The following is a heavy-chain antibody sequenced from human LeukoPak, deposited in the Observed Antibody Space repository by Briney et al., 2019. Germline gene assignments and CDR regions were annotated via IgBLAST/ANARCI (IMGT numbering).Heavy chain of an antibody. V-gene: IGHV1-2*02. CDR3: ARALFGNDRVSFTEFDF. CDR2: INPSSGGT. CDR1: GYTFSTYY. Sequence: ASVKVSCKASGYTFSTYYIHWVRQAPGKGLEWMGWINPSSGGTNYAQKFQGRVTMTRDTSISTAYMELRSLTSDDTAVYYCARALFGNDRVSFTEFDFWGQGTLVTVSS. J-gene: IGHJ4*02. D-gene: IGHD1-1*01.